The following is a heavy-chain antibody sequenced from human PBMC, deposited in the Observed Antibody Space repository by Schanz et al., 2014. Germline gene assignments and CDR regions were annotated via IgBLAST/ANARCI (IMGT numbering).Heavy chain of an antibody. CDR2: ISTDSKHI. CDR1: GLSFKDFS. V-gene: IGHV3-21*02. D-gene: IGHD3-16*01. Sequence: EVQLVESGGGLVKPGGSLRLSCVASGLSFKDFSMSWVRQAPGKGLEWVASISTDSKHIYYADSVKGRFTISRDNDGKSGFLHMNSLRAEDSGVFYCAKDGGGGIMHYYGMDVWGQGTTVIVSS. J-gene: IGHJ6*02. CDR3: AKDGGGGIMHYYGMDV.